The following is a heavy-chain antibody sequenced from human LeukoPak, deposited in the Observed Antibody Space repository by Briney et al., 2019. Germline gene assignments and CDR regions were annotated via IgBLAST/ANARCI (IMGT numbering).Heavy chain of an antibody. D-gene: IGHD3-3*01. CDR1: GFTFSSYA. J-gene: IGHJ6*02. CDR3: ARAITIFAPRRYGMDV. Sequence: GVSLRLSCAASGFTFSSYAMHWVRQAPGKGLEWVAVISYDGSNKYYADSVKGRFTISRDNSKNTLYLQMNSLRAEDTAVYYCARAITIFAPRRYGMDVWGQGTTVTVSS. V-gene: IGHV3-30-3*01. CDR2: ISYDGSNK.